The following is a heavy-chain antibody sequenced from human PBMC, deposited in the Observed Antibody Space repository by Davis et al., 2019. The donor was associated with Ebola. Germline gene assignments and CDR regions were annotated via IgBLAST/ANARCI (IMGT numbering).Heavy chain of an antibody. V-gene: IGHV3-7*01. J-gene: IGHJ3*02. Sequence: GESLKISCAASGFTFSSCWMSWVRQAPGKGLEWVANIKQDGSEKYYVDSVKGRFTISRDNAKNSLYLQMNSLRAEDTAVYYCSRGAKDIWGHGTMVTVSS. CDR1: GFTFSSCW. CDR2: IKQDGSEK. CDR3: SRGAKDI.